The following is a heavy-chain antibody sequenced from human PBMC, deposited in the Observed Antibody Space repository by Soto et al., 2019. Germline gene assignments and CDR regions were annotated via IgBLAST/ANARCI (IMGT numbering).Heavy chain of an antibody. D-gene: IGHD1-1*01. Sequence: QVQLVESGGGVVQPGTSVRLSCAASGFTFSTYGMHWLRQPPGEGLEWLAVIPYDGSEKYYADSVKGRITISRDNSKNTLFLEMKSLRPEDTAVYFCARDASGTTSFLVSWGQGTLVTVSS. CDR2: IPYDGSEK. J-gene: IGHJ5*01. CDR3: ARDASGTTSFLVS. V-gene: IGHV3-30*03. CDR1: GFTFSTYG.